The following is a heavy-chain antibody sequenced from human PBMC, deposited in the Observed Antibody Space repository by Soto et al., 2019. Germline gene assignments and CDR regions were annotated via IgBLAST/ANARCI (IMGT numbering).Heavy chain of an antibody. V-gene: IGHV3-23*01. CDR3: AKQSKYSRDPFDY. D-gene: IGHD6-13*01. CDR2: SCGGGYTT. CDR1: GFTFSSSA. J-gene: IGHJ4*02. Sequence: QTGVSLRLSCAASGFTFSSSAMSWVRPAHGKARERLSSSCGGGYTTYYAGSIKGRFTISRDNSNNTLYQQMNSLRVEDSAVYYGAKQSKYSRDPFDYWGQGTLVTVAS.